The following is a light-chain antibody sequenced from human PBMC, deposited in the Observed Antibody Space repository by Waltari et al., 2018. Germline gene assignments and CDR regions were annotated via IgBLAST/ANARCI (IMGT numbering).Light chain of an antibody. J-gene: IGKJ3*01. V-gene: IGKV1-5*01. CDR2: DAS. Sequence: DIQMTQSPSTLSASVGDRVTITCRASQSVSSWLAWYRQKPGEAPKLLIYDASSLESGVPSRFSGSGSGTEFTLTISSLEPEDFAVYYCQQRSNWPPLFTFGPGTKVDIK. CDR3: QQRSNWPPLFT. CDR1: QSVSSW.